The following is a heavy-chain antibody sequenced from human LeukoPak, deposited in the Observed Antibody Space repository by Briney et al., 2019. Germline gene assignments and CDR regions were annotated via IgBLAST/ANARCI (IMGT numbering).Heavy chain of an antibody. D-gene: IGHD3-3*01. CDR2: TVVGSGNT. J-gene: IGHJ6*03. CDR1: GFTFTSSA. V-gene: IGHV1-58*01. CDR3: AAVGYDFWSGYFLWDYYMDV. Sequence: SVKVSCKASGFTFTSSAVQWVRQARGQRLEWIGWTVVGSGNTNYAQKFQERVTITRDMSTSTAYMELSSLRSEDTAVYYCAAVGYDFWSGYFLWDYYMDVWGKGTTVTVSS.